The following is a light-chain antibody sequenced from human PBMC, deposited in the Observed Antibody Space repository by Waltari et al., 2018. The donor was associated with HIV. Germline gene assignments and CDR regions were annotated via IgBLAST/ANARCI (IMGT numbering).Light chain of an antibody. CDR1: SSNFGGYNP. Sequence: QSALTQPPSASGSPGQSVTISCTGTSSNFGGYNPVSWYQQHPGKAPKLVIFDVTTRPSGIPYRFSGSKSGNTASLTVSGLQAEDEADYYCASYGGTNALVFGGGTKLTVL. J-gene: IGLJ3*02. V-gene: IGLV2-8*01. CDR2: DVT. CDR3: ASYGGTNALV.